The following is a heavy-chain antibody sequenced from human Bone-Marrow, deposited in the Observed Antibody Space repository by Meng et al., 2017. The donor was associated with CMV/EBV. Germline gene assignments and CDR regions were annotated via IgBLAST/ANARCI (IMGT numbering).Heavy chain of an antibody. CDR1: GYSFTSYW. Sequence: KVSCKGSGYSFTSYWIGWVRQMPGKGLEWMGIIYPGDSDTRYSPSFQGQVTISADKSISTAYLQWSSLKASDTAMYYCARQGCSSTSCYSAPDYYYYYGMDVWGQGTTVTVSS. V-gene: IGHV5-51*01. D-gene: IGHD2-2*01. CDR3: ARQGCSSTSCYSAPDYYYYYGMDV. J-gene: IGHJ6*02. CDR2: IYPGDSDT.